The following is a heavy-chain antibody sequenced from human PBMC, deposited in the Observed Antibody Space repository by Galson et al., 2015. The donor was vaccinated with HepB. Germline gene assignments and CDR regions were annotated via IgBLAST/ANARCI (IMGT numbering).Heavy chain of an antibody. Sequence: SLRLSCAASGLTFSQYGIHWVRQAPGKGLEWVALIWYDGNNKYYADSVKGRFTISRDTSKKTLYLEMNSLGAEDTAVYYCARKELTYYYDSSGSNDALDIWGQGTMVTVSS. V-gene: IGHV3-33*01. CDR1: GLTFSQYG. CDR2: IWYDGNNK. CDR3: ARKELTYYYDSSGSNDALDI. J-gene: IGHJ3*02. D-gene: IGHD3-22*01.